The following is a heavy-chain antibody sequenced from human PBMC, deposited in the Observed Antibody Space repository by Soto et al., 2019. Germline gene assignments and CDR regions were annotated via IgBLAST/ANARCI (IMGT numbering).Heavy chain of an antibody. CDR2: INGDGSSI. CDR1: GFTFTSHW. J-gene: IGHJ5*02. D-gene: IGHD6-13*01. V-gene: IGHV3-74*01. CDR3: AREIIAVIGTIRWFDP. Sequence: EVQLVESGGGLVQPGGSLRLSCAASGFTFTSHWMHWVRQAPGKGPVWVSRINGDGSSISYADSVKGRFTISRDNAKNTLYLQMNSVRAEDTAVYYCAREIIAVIGTIRWFDPWGQGTLVTVSS.